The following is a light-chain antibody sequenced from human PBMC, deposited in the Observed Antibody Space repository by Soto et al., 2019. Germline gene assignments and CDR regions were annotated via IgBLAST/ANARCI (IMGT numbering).Light chain of an antibody. CDR2: GNS. CDR1: SSNIGAGYG. J-gene: IGLJ1*01. V-gene: IGLV1-40*01. Sequence: QSVLTQPPSVSGPPGQRVTISCTGSSSNIGAGYGVHWYQQLPGTAPKLLIYGNSNRPSGVPDRFSGSKSGTSASLAITGLQAEDEADYYCQSYENSLSGVHVFGTGNKVTVL. CDR3: QSYENSLSGVHV.